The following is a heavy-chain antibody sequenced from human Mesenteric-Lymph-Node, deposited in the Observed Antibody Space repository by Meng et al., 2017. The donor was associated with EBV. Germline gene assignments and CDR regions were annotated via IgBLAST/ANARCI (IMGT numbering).Heavy chain of an antibody. J-gene: IGHJ4*02. Sequence: VQMVGAGGGLVKPGGSLRLSCTAFGFTFSTYNMNWVRQAPGKGLEWVSSISISSTDIFYADSVKGRFTISRDSAKNSLYLQMNSLRVEDTAVYYCARGAGASDYWGQGTLVTVSS. CDR2: ISISSTDI. V-gene: IGHV3-21*02. CDR3: ARGAGASDY. D-gene: IGHD6-19*01. CDR1: GFTFSTYN.